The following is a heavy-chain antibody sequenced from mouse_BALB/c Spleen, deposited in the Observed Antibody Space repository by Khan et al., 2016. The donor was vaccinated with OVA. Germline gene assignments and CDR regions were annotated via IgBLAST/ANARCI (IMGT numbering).Heavy chain of an antibody. CDR1: GYTFTDFP. V-gene: IGHV1S137*01. Sequence: QIQLVQSGAELVRPGVSLKISCKGSGYTFTDFPMHWVKQSHAKNLEWIGVVSTNYGDATYNQKFTGKATMTVDKSSSTAYMELARLTSEASAIFYCARGGGGDRFAYWGQGTLVTVSA. CDR3: ARGGGGDRFAY. CDR2: VSTNYGDA. J-gene: IGHJ3*01.